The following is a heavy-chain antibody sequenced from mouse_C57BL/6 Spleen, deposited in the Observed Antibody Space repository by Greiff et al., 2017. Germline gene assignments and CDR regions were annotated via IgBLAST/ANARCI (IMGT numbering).Heavy chain of an antibody. J-gene: IGHJ4*01. V-gene: IGHV1-53*01. D-gene: IGHD2-3*01. Sequence: QVQLQQSGTELVKPGASVKLSCKASGYTFTSYWMHWVKQRPGQGLEWIGNINPSNGGTNYNEKFKSKATLTVDKSSSTAYMQLSSLTSEDSAVDYCARCDGYYFYAMDYWGQGTSVTVSS. CDR2: INPSNGGT. CDR3: ARCDGYYFYAMDY. CDR1: GYTFTSYW.